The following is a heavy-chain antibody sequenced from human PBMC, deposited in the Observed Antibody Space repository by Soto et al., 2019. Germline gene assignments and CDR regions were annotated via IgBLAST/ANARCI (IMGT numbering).Heavy chain of an antibody. CDR3: AREKVTMVRGARPHAFDI. V-gene: IGHV1-3*01. CDR2: INAGNGNT. D-gene: IGHD3-10*01. J-gene: IGHJ3*02. Sequence: ASVKVSCKASGYTFTSYAMHWVRQAPGQRLEWMGWINAGNGNTKYSQKFQGRVTITRDTSASTAYMELSSLRSEDTAVYYCAREKVTMVRGARPHAFDIWGQGTMVTVS. CDR1: GYTFTSYA.